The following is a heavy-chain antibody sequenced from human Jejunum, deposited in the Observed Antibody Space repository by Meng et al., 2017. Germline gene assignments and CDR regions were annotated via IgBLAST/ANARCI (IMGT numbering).Heavy chain of an antibody. CDR2: IYYSGNT. Sequence: SETLSLTCTVSGGYISSTTYYWNWIRQPPGKGLEWIGIIYYSGNTYYNPSLKSRVAISVDTSKNQFSLRLSSATAADTAVYYCARDDISSGYHDGFDVWGQGTVVTVSS. V-gene: IGHV4-39*07. D-gene: IGHD3-22*01. J-gene: IGHJ3*01. CDR3: ARDDISSGYHDGFDV. CDR1: GGYISSTTYY.